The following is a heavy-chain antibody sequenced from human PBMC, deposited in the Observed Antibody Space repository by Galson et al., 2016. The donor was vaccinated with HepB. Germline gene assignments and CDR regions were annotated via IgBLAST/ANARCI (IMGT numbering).Heavy chain of an antibody. CDR2: INPSGGST. CDR1: GYSFTGYY. D-gene: IGHD5-12*01. V-gene: IGHV1-46*03. CDR3: ARVKWLRSPFDM. Sequence: VKVSCKASGYSFTGYYMHWVRQAPGQGLEWMGMINPSGGSTTYTQKFLGRVTMTRDMSTSTVYMELRSLRSEDTAVYYCARVKWLRSPFDMWGQGTMVTVSS. J-gene: IGHJ3*02.